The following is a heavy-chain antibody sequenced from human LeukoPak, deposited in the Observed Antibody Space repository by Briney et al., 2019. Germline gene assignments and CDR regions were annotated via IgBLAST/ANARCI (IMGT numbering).Heavy chain of an antibody. CDR1: GYTFTSYG. Sequence: ASVKVSCKASGYTFTSYGISWVRQAPGQGLEWMGWISAYNGNTNYAQRLQGRVTMTTDTSTSTAYMELRSLRSDDTAVYYCATHPHYDSSGTFDYWGQGTLVTVSS. D-gene: IGHD3-22*01. CDR2: ISAYNGNT. J-gene: IGHJ4*02. CDR3: ATHPHYDSSGTFDY. V-gene: IGHV1-18*01.